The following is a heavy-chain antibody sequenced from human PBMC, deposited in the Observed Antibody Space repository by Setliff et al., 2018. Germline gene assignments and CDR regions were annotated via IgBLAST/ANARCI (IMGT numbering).Heavy chain of an antibody. CDR2: ISYSGST. J-gene: IGHJ5*02. CDR1: GGSINLPH. D-gene: IGHD1-26*01. CDR3: AREWTPGSTNGNWFDP. V-gene: IGHV4-59*11. Sequence: SETLSLTCIVSGGSINLPHWSWIRQTPGKGLEWIGYISYSGSTNYNPSLKGRATIAREPSETQFSLKFSLKLTSVTPADTAVYFCAREWTPGSTNGNWFDPWGQGLLVTVSS.